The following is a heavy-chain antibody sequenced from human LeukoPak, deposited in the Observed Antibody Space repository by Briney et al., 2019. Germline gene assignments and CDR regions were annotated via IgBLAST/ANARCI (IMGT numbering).Heavy chain of an antibody. CDR3: ARETRPYYYGSGSSQDWFDP. Sequence: GGSLRLSRAASGFTFSSYEMNWVRQAPGKGLEWVSYISSSGSTIYYADSVKGRFTISRDNAKNSLYLQMNSLRAEDTAVYYCARETRPYYYGSGSSQDWFDPWGQGTLVTVSS. CDR1: GFTFSSYE. D-gene: IGHD3-10*01. V-gene: IGHV3-48*03. J-gene: IGHJ5*02. CDR2: ISSSGSTI.